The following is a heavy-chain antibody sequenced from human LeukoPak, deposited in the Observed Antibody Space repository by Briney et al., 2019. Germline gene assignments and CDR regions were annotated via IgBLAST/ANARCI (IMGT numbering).Heavy chain of an antibody. V-gene: IGHV5-51*01. CDR1: GYSFTSYW. CDR2: IYPGDSDT. Sequence: TGESLKISCKGSGYSFTSYWIGWVRQMPGKDLEWMGIIYPGDSDTRYSPSFQGQVTISADKSISTAYLQWSSLKASDTAMYYCARRGSGWEGTNYFDFWGQGTLVTVYS. D-gene: IGHD6-19*01. CDR3: ARRGSGWEGTNYFDF. J-gene: IGHJ4*02.